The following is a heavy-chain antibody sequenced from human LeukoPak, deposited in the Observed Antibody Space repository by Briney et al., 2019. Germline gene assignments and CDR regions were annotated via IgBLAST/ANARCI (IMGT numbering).Heavy chain of an antibody. D-gene: IGHD1-1*01. Sequence: TSETLSLTCAVYGGSFSGYYWSWIRQPPGKGLEWIGEINHSGSTNYNPSLKSRVTISVDTSKNQFSQKLSSVTAADTAVYYCARRRYGDFDYWGQGTLVTVSS. CDR3: ARRRYGDFDY. V-gene: IGHV4-34*01. J-gene: IGHJ4*02. CDR2: INHSGST. CDR1: GGSFSGYY.